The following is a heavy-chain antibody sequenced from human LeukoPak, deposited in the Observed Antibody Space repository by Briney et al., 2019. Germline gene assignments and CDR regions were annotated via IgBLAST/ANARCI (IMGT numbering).Heavy chain of an antibody. D-gene: IGHD2-2*01. Sequence: PGGSLRLSCAASGFTFDDYAMHWVRQAPGKGLEWVSGISWNSGSIGYADSVKGRFTISRDNAKNSLYLQMNSLRAEDTALYYCAKDGEYCSSTSSFLPPFDYWGQGTLVTVSS. V-gene: IGHV3-9*01. J-gene: IGHJ4*02. CDR1: GFTFDDYA. CDR2: ISWNSGSI. CDR3: AKDGEYCSSTSSFLPPFDY.